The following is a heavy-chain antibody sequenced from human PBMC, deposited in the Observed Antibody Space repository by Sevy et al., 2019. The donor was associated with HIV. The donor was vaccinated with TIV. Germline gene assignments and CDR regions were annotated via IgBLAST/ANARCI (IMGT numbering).Heavy chain of an antibody. CDR3: ARDLFSGGNAVYGY. CDR2: INAISSNI. Sequence: GESLKISCAASGFTFSSYAMNWVRQAPGKGLEWVSSINAISSNIYYAASVQGRFTISRDNAENSLYLQMNSVRAEDTAVYYCARDLFSGGNAVYGYWGQGTLVTVSS. D-gene: IGHD2-15*01. V-gene: IGHV3-21*01. CDR1: GFTFSSYA. J-gene: IGHJ4*02.